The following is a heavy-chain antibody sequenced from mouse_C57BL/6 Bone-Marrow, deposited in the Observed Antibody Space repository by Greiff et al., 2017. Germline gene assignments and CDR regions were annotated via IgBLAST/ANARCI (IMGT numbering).Heavy chain of an antibody. J-gene: IGHJ2*01. D-gene: IGHD2-3*01. CDR1: GYAFSSSW. CDR2: IYPGDGDT. CDR3: ASYDGLDY. V-gene: IGHV1-82*01. Sequence: QVQLQQSGPELVKPGASVKISCKASGYAFSSSWMNWVKQRPGKGLEWIGRIYPGDGDTNYNGKFNGKATLTADKSSSTAYMQLSSLTSEDSAVYFCASYDGLDYWGQGTTLTVSS.